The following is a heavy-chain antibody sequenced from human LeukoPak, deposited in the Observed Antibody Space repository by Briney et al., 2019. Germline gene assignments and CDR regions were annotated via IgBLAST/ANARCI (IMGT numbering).Heavy chain of an antibody. Sequence: PSETLSLTCTDSGASISQHYWSWIRQPPGKGLEYIGYFYYDGSTNYTSSVRSRVTILVDTSKNQFTLNLRSVTAADTAKYYCTRGITGHYRSMGGFAFDIWGQGTVVAVSS. CDR1: GASISQHY. D-gene: IGHD2-8*02. J-gene: IGHJ3*02. V-gene: IGHV4-59*11. CDR2: FYYDGST. CDR3: TRGITGHYRSMGGFAFDI.